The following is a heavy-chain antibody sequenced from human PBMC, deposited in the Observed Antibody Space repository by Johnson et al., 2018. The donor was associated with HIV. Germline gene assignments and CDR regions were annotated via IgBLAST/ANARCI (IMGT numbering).Heavy chain of an antibody. CDR3: AKRGSGWPSDAFDI. CDR2: IKSKTDGRT. CDR1: GFTFSNAW. Sequence: EVQLVESGGGVVQPGRSLSLSCVGSGFTFSNAWMSWVRQAPGKGLEWVGRIKSKTDGRTNYADSVKGRFTISRDNSKNTLYLQMNSLRAEDTAVYYCAKRGSGWPSDAFDIWGQGTMVTVSS. J-gene: IGHJ3*02. V-gene: IGHV3-15*01. D-gene: IGHD6-19*01.